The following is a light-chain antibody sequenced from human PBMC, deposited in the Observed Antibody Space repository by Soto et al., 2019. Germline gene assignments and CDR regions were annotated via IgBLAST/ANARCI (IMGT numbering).Light chain of an antibody. CDR1: QAVNAR. J-gene: IGKJ1*01. Sequence: EIVLTQSPATLSAFPGDRVTLSCRASQAVNARLAWYQHKPGQAPRLLIYLTSNRAAGVPSKFSAWGSETDFTLTIGDXQPEDFAVYYCHQRQSWPRPFGQGTKVDIK. CDR2: LTS. V-gene: IGKV3-11*01. CDR3: HQRQSWPRP.